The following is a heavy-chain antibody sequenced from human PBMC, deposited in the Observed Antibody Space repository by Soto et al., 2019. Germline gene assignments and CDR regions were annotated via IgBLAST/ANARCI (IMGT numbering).Heavy chain of an antibody. CDR3: ARGLAPYYFDY. CDR1: GYTFTSYA. J-gene: IGHJ4*02. V-gene: IGHV1-3*01. D-gene: IGHD6-19*01. Sequence: RASVKVSCKASGYTFTSYAMHWVRQAPGQRLEWMGWINAGNGNTKYSQKFQGRVTITRDTSASTAYMELSSLRSEDTAVYYCARGLAPYYFDYWGQGTLVTVSS. CDR2: INAGNGNT.